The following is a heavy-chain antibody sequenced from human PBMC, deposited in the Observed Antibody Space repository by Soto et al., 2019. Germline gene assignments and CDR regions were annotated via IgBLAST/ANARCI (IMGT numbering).Heavy chain of an antibody. V-gene: IGHV3-7*01. J-gene: IGHJ4*02. CDR3: ARVDTAMVRVPYSFDY. CDR1: GFTFSSYW. D-gene: IGHD5-18*01. CDR2: IKQDGSEK. Sequence: GGSLRLSCAASGFTFSSYWMSWVRQAPGKGLEWVANIKQDGSEKYYVDSVKGRFTISRDNAKNSLYLQMNSLRAEDTAVYYCARVDTAMVRVPYSFDYWGQGTLVTVSS.